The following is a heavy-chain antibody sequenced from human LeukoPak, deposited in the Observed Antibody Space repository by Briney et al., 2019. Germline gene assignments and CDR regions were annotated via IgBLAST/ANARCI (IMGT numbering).Heavy chain of an antibody. Sequence: GALRLSCAASGFTFSSYWMSWVRQAPGKGLEWVANIKQDGSEKYYVDSVKGRFTISRDNAKNSLYLQMNSLRAEDTAVYYCARDLYLVDDAFDIWGQGTMVTVSS. CDR2: IKQDGSEK. D-gene: IGHD1-26*01. J-gene: IGHJ3*02. V-gene: IGHV3-7*01. CDR1: GFTFSSYW. CDR3: ARDLYLVDDAFDI.